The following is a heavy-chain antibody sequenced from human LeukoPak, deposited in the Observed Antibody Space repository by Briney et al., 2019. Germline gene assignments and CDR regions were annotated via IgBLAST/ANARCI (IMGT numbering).Heavy chain of an antibody. V-gene: IGHV3-23*01. D-gene: IGHD3-3*01. CDR2: ISGSGSRT. Sequence: GGSLRLSCAASGFTFSSYSMSWVRQAPGKGLLWVSAISGSGSRTYYADSVKGRFTISRDNSKDTLYLQMNSLRAEDTVVYYCAKEVRGFWSGIDYWGEGTLVTVSS. CDR3: AKEVRGFWSGIDY. CDR1: GFTFSSYS. J-gene: IGHJ4*02.